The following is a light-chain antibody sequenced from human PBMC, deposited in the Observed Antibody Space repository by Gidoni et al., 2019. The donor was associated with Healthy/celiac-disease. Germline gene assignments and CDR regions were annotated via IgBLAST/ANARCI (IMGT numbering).Light chain of an antibody. Sequence: QSALTQPRSVSGSPGQSVTISCTGTSSDVGGYNCVSWYQQHPGKAPKLMIYDVSKRPSGVPDHFSGSKSGNTASLTISGLQAEDEADYYCCSYAGSYPWVFGGGTKLTVL. CDR2: DVS. CDR3: CSYAGSYPWV. CDR1: SSDVGGYNC. V-gene: IGLV2-11*01. J-gene: IGLJ3*02.